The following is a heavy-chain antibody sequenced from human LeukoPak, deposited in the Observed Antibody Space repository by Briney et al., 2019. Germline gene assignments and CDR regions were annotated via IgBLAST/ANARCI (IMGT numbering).Heavy chain of an antibody. CDR1: GFTFSSHA. J-gene: IGHJ4*02. V-gene: IGHV3-23*01. Sequence: PGGSLRLSCVASGFTFSSHAMSWVRHAPGKGLEWVSAISASGDNTYYADSVKGRFTISRDNSKNTLYLQMNSLRAEDTAVYYCARPRPYSYDSSGYDYWGQGTLVTVSS. D-gene: IGHD3-22*01. CDR2: ISASGDNT. CDR3: ARPRPYSYDSSGYDY.